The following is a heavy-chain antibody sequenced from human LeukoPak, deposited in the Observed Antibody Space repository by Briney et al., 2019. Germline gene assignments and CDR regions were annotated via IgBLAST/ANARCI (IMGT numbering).Heavy chain of an antibody. CDR1: GYSFTSYW. D-gene: IGHD3-10*01. V-gene: IGHV5-51*01. CDR2: IYPGDSDT. Sequence: GESLQISCKGSGYSFTSYWIGWVRQMPGKGLEWMGIIYPGDSDTRYSPPFQGQVTISADKSISTAYLQWSSLKASDTAMYYCARRSAYGSGSYRTTKGAFAFDIWGQGTMVTVSS. CDR3: ARRSAYGSGSYRTTKGAFAFDI. J-gene: IGHJ3*02.